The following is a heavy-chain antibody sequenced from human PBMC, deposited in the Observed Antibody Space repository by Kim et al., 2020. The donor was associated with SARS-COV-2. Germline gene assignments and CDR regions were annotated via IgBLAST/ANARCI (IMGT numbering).Heavy chain of an antibody. V-gene: IGHV4-59*01. Sequence: SETLSLTCTVSGGSISSYYWSWIRQPPGKGLEWVGSIYYSGSTNYNPSLKTRVTISGKTSKNQFSLKRSSVTAADTAVNYCARGNVREGNDYWGQGTLVT. CDR2: IYYSGST. CDR1: GGSISSYY. J-gene: IGHJ4*02. D-gene: IGHD3-10*01. CDR3: ARGNVREGNDY.